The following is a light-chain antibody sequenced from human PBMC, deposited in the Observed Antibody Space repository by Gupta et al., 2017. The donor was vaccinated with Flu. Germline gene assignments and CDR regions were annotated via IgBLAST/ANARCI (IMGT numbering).Light chain of an antibody. V-gene: IGLV1-44*01. Sequence: QSVLTQPPSVSGTPGQTVTISCSGSYSNIGNNAVNWYQQLPGAASQLLIFSSTQRPSGVPDRFSGSESGASASLAITGLQSADEADYYCAVWDDDLNGPVFGGGTKLTAL. CDR2: SST. CDR1: YSNIGNNA. CDR3: AVWDDDLNGPV. J-gene: IGLJ3*02.